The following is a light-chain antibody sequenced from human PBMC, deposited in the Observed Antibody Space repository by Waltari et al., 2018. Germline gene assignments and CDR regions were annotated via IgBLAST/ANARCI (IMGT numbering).Light chain of an antibody. CDR3: QQFSSYPYT. V-gene: IGKV1-9*01. CDR1: QGISSY. Sequence: DIQLTQSPSFLSASVGDRVTITCRASQGISSYLAWYQQRPGKAPKIMIYSASTLESGVPSRFSGIGSGTEFTLTISSLQPEDFATYYCQQFSSYPYTFGQGTKLEFK. CDR2: SAS. J-gene: IGKJ2*01.